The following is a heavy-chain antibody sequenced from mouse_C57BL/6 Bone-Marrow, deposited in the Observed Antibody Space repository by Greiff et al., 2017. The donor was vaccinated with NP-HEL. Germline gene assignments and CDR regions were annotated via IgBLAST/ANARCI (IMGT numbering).Heavy chain of an antibody. CDR3: TRDQDYYYGSSYFAY. J-gene: IGHJ3*01. Sequence: EVQLVESGEGLVKPGGSLKLSCAASGFTFSSYAMSWVRQTPEKRLEWVAYISSGGDYIYYADTVKGRFTISRDNARNTLYLQMSSLKSEDTAMYYCTRDQDYYYGSSYFAYWGQGTLVTVSA. D-gene: IGHD1-1*01. CDR2: ISSGGDYI. V-gene: IGHV5-9-1*02. CDR1: GFTFSSYA.